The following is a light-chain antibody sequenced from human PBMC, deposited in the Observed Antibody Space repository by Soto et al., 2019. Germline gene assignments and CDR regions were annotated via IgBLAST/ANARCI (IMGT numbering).Light chain of an antibody. Sequence: DIQMTQSPSTLSASVGDRVTITCRASQSISSWLAWYQQKPGKAPKLLIYDASSLESGVPSRFSGSGSGTDFTLTINGLQPEDFASYYCQQSYSLSPITFGQGTRLDIK. CDR1: QSISSW. CDR2: DAS. CDR3: QQSYSLSPIT. V-gene: IGKV1-5*01. J-gene: IGKJ5*01.